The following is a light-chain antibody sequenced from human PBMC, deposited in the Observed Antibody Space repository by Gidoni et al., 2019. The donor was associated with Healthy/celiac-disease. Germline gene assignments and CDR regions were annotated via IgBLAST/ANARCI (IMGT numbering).Light chain of an antibody. CDR3: QQSYSTPWT. J-gene: IGKJ1*01. V-gene: IGKV1-39*01. CDR2: AAS. CDR1: QSISSY. Sequence: DPQLTLPPSSLSASVGDRVTITCRASQSISSYLNWYQQKPGKAPKLLIYAASSLQSGVPSRFSGSGSGTDFTLTISSLQPEDFATYYCQQSYSTPWTFGQGTKVEIK.